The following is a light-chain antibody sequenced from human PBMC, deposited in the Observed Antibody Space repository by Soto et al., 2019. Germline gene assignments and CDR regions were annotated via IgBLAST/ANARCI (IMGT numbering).Light chain of an antibody. CDR2: GAS. V-gene: IGKV3-20*01. J-gene: IGKJ1*01. CDR3: QQYGSS. CDR1: QSVSSSY. Sequence: EIVLTQSPGTLSLSPGERATLSCRASQSVSSSYLAWYQQKPGQAPRLLIYGASSRATGIPDRFSGSGSATDFTLTISRLEPEDFAVYYCQQYGSSFGQGTKVEIK.